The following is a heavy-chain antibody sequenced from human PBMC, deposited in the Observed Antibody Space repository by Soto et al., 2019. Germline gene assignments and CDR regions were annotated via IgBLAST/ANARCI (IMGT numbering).Heavy chain of an antibody. CDR1: CGSFTSNNW. CDR2: IYRAGST. D-gene: IGHD1-7*01. CDR3: ASRDPGTSVDY. J-gene: IGHJ4*02. V-gene: IGHV4-4*02. Sequence: KSSETLSLTCAVPCGSFTSNNWWTWVRQPPGQGLEWIGEIYRAGSTNYNPSLKSRVTISLDKSENQFSLKVTSLTAADTAVYYCASRDPGTSVDYWGQGTLVTVSS.